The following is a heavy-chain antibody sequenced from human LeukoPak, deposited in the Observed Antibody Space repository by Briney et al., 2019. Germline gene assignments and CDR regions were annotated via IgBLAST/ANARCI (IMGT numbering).Heavy chain of an antibody. Sequence: GGSLRLSCAASGLTVSSSYMSWVRQAPGKGLEWVSIIYNDGSTYYADSMKGRFTISRDNSKNTLYLLVNSLRAEDTAMYYCARNILFAFDIWGQGTMVTVSS. CDR1: GLTVSSSY. CDR3: ARNILFAFDI. J-gene: IGHJ3*02. V-gene: IGHV3-53*01. CDR2: IYNDGST.